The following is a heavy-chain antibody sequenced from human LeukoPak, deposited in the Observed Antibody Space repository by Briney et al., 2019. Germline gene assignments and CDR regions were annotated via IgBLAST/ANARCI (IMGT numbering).Heavy chain of an antibody. D-gene: IGHD5-12*01. Sequence: PSETLSLTCTVSGGSITSSSYYWGWIRQPPGKGLEWIGSIYYSGSTYYSPSLKSRVTISVDTSKNQFSLKLSSVTAADTAVYYCARGLWGGYDWGPQSGPYYFDYWGQGTLVTVSS. V-gene: IGHV4-39*07. CDR3: ARGLWGGYDWGPQSGPYYFDY. CDR2: IYYSGST. J-gene: IGHJ4*02. CDR1: GGSITSSSYY.